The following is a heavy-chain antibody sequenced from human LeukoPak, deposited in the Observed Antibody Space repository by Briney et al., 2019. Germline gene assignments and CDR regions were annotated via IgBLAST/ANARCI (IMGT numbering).Heavy chain of an antibody. Sequence: SETLSLTCTVSGGSINSYYWSWIRQPPGKGLECVGYIYYSGSPTYNPSLKSRVAISIHTSKKHFSLKLSSVTAADAAVYYCAISIVVAGFVSDYYYYGMDVWGQGTTVTVSS. J-gene: IGHJ6*02. V-gene: IGHV4-59*08. CDR3: AISIVVAGFVSDYYYYGMDV. D-gene: IGHD6-19*01. CDR2: IYYSGSP. CDR1: GGSINSYY.